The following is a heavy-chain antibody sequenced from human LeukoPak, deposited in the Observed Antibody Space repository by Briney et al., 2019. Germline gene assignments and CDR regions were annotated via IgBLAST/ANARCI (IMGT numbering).Heavy chain of an antibody. CDR1: GYTFTSYD. CDR3: AKARVVPAAISPEPEEDY. D-gene: IGHD2-2*02. Sequence: GASVKVSCKASGYTFTSYDINWVRQATGQGLEWMGWMNPNSGNTGYAQKFQGRVTMTRNTSISTAYMELNSLRAEDTAVYYCAKARVVPAAISPEPEEDYWGQGTLVTVSS. V-gene: IGHV1-8*01. J-gene: IGHJ4*02. CDR2: MNPNSGNT.